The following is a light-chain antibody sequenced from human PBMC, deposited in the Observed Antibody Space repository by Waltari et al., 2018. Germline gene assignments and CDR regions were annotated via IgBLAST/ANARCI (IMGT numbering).Light chain of an antibody. CDR1: QSVASGN. J-gene: IGKJ1*01. Sequence: EIVLTQSPGTLSLSPGETATLSCRASQSVASGNLAWYQQKPGQAPRLLIYGSSSRATGIPDRFSGSGSGTDFTLIITRLEPEDFAVYYCQQYISSPRTFGQGTKVEIK. V-gene: IGKV3-20*01. CDR3: QQYISSPRT. CDR2: GSS.